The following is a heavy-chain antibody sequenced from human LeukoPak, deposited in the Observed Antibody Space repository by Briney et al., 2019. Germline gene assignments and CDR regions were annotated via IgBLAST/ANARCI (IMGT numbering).Heavy chain of an antibody. D-gene: IGHD4-23*01. V-gene: IGHV3-43*01. Sequence: TGGSLRLSCAASGFTFDDYTMHWVRQAPGKGLEWVSLISWDGGSTYYADSVRGRFTISRDNSKNSLYLQMNSLRTEDTALYYCAKGPYGGNSFLDYWGQGTLVTVSS. J-gene: IGHJ4*02. CDR1: GFTFDDYT. CDR3: AKGPYGGNSFLDY. CDR2: ISWDGGST.